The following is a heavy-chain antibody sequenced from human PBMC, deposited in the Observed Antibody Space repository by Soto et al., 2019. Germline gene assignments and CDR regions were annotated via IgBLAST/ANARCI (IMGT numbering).Heavy chain of an antibody. V-gene: IGHV5-10-1*01. Sequence: GESLKISFKGSGYSFTSYWISLVRQIPGKGLEWMGRIDPSDSYTNYSPSFQGHVTISADKSISTAYMQWGSLKASDTAMYYCAACPVVPAGPGHYGMDVWGQGTTVTVSS. CDR1: GYSFTSYW. J-gene: IGHJ6*02. CDR2: IDPSDSYT. CDR3: AACPVVPAGPGHYGMDV. D-gene: IGHD2-2*01.